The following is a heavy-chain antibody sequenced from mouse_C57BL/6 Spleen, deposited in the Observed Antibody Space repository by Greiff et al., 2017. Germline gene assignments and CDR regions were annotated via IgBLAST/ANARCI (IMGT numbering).Heavy chain of an antibody. CDR2: IYPGDGDT. Sequence: QVQLKESGAELVKPGASVKISCKASGYAFSSYWMNWVKQRPGPGLEWIGQIYPGDGDTNYNGKFKGTATLTADKSSSTAYMQRSSLTSEESAVYVCARSITTVVANFDDWGPGTTLTVSS. D-gene: IGHD1-1*01. V-gene: IGHV1-80*01. CDR3: ARSITTVVANFDD. J-gene: IGHJ2*01. CDR1: GYAFSSYW.